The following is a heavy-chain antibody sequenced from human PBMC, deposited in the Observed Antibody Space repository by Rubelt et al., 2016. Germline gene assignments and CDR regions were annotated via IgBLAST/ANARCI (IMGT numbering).Heavy chain of an antibody. V-gene: IGHV4-34*01. J-gene: IGHJ4*02. Sequence: QVQLQQWGAGLLKPSETLSLTCAVYGWSFSGYYWSWIRQPPGKGLEWIGEINPSGSTNYNPSLKGGVSISVETSKNQFSRKLSSVTAADTAVYYCAREYQYWGQGTLVTVSS. CDR2: INPSGST. CDR1: GWSFSGYY. CDR3: AREYQY. D-gene: IGHD6-6*01.